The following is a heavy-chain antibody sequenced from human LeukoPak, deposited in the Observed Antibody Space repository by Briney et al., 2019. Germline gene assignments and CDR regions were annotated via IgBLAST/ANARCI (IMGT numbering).Heavy chain of an antibody. CDR2: IYYSGST. Sequence: SESLSLTCTVSGGSLSNYYWSWIRQPPGKGLEWIGYIYYSGSTTYNPSLKSRATISVDTSKNQFSLRLSSVAAADTAVYYCTRGTMMVGPWGQGTLVTVSS. D-gene: IGHD3-22*01. CDR3: TRGTMMVGP. V-gene: IGHV4-59*01. J-gene: IGHJ5*02. CDR1: GGSLSNYY.